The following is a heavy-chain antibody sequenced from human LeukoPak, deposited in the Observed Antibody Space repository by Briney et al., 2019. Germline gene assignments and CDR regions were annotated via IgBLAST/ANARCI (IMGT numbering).Heavy chain of an antibody. D-gene: IGHD3-10*01. CDR2: ISAYNGNT. V-gene: IGHV1-18*01. Sequence: GGSLRLSCAASGFTFSSYGISWVRQAPGQGLEWMGWISAYNGNTNYAQKLQGRVTMTTDTSTSTAYMELSSLRSEDTAVYYCARVRPIGDYYYYMDVWGKGTTVTVSS. CDR3: ARVRPIGDYYYYMDV. J-gene: IGHJ6*03. CDR1: GFTFSSYG.